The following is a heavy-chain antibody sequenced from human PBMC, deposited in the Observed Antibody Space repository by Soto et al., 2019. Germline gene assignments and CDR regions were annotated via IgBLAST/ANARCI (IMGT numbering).Heavy chain of an antibody. CDR2: IGTAGDT. CDR1: GFTFSSYD. Sequence: VQLVESGGGLVQPGGSLRLSCAASGFTFSSYDMHWVRQATGKGLEWVSAIGTAGDTYYPGSVKGRFTISRENAKNSLYLQMNSLRAEDTAVYYCARGGYCSSTSCYYYYGMDVWGQGTTVTVSS. D-gene: IGHD2-2*01. J-gene: IGHJ6*02. V-gene: IGHV3-13*01. CDR3: ARGGYCSSTSCYYYYGMDV.